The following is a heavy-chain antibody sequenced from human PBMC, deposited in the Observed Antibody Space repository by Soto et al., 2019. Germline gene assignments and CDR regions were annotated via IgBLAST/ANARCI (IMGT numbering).Heavy chain of an antibody. CDR3: ARGESYDYIWGSYRFDY. CDR2: ISGSGGST. CDR1: GFTFSSYA. Sequence: GGSLRLSCAASGFTFSSYAMSWVRQAPGKGLEWVSAISGSGGSTYYADSVKGRFTISRDNAKNSLYLQMNSLRAEDTAVYYCARGESYDYIWGSYRFDYWGQGTLVTVSS. J-gene: IGHJ4*02. V-gene: IGHV3-23*01. D-gene: IGHD3-16*02.